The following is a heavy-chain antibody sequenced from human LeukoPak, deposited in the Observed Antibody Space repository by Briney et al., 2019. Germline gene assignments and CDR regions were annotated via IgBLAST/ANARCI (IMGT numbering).Heavy chain of an antibody. CDR2: LYYSGST. CDR1: GGSISSSSYF. Sequence: SETLSLTCTVSGGSISSSSYFWGWIRQPPGKGLEWIGSLYYSGSTFYNPFLKSRVTISVDTSKNQFSLKLSSVTAADTAVYYCPRLVAAPGTYYFDYWGQGTLVTVSS. V-gene: IGHV4-39*01. J-gene: IGHJ4*02. CDR3: PRLVAAPGTYYFDY. D-gene: IGHD6-13*01.